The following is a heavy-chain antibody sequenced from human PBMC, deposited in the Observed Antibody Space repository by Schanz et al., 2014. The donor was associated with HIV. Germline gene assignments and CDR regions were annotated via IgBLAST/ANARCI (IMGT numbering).Heavy chain of an antibody. D-gene: IGHD3-10*01. V-gene: IGHV1-69*01. CDR2: FIPIFGTT. CDR3: AADSEWFGESPSAFDI. CDR1: GYTFTGYY. Sequence: QVQLMQSGAEVKKPGASVKVSCKASGYTFTGYYMHWVRQAPGQELEWMGGFIPIFGTTNYAQKFQGRVTITADESTSTTSLELSSLRSEDTAVYYCAADSEWFGESPSAFDIWGQGTMVTVSS. J-gene: IGHJ3*02.